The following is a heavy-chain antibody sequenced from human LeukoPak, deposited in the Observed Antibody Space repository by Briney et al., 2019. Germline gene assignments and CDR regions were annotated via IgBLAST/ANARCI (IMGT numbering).Heavy chain of an antibody. CDR1: GFTFSSYT. V-gene: IGHV3-21*01. J-gene: IGHJ4*01. Sequence: TGGSLRLSCAASGFTFSSYTMNLVRQAPGKGLEWVSSIAGSSGYISYADSVKGRFTISRDNAKKSLYLQMTSLTAEDTAVYYCARDRGAYCGGDCYLGFDYWGRGTLVTVSS. CDR2: IAGSSGYI. D-gene: IGHD2-21*02. CDR3: ARDRGAYCGGDCYLGFDY.